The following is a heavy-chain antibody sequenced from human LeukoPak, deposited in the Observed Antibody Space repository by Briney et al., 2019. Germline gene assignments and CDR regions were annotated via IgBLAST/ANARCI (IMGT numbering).Heavy chain of an antibody. CDR3: ARDSPNEGILWWSIDY. J-gene: IGHJ4*02. D-gene: IGHD2-21*01. CDR2: IKQDGSEK. CDR1: GFTFSSYS. V-gene: IGHV3-7*01. Sequence: PGGSLRLSCAASGFTFSSYSMNWVRQAPGKGLEWVANIKQDGSEKYYVDSVKGRFTISRDNAKNSLYLQMNSLRAEDTAVYYCARDSPNEGILWWSIDYWGQGTLVTVSS.